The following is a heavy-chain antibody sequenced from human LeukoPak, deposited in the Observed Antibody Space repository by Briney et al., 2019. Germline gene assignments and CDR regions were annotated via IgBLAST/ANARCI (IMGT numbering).Heavy chain of an antibody. CDR3: ARERGNSWSYGPAEY. D-gene: IGHD6-13*01. CDR1: GYTITSYG. V-gene: IGHV1-18*01. J-gene: IGHJ4*02. CDR2: ISAYNGNT. Sequence: ASVKVSCKASGYTITSYGISWVRQAPGQGLEWMGWISAYNGNTNYAQKLQGRVTMTTDTSTSTAYMELRSLRSDDTAVYYCARERGNSWSYGPAEYWGQGTLVTVSS.